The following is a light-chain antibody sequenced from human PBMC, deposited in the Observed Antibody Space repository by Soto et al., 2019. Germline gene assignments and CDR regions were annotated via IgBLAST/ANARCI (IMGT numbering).Light chain of an antibody. CDR3: SSDTGSSALFA. CDR2: EVS. Sequence: QSALTQPASVSGSPGQSITISCTGASSDVGGYNFVSWYQQHPGKAPKLMIYEVSNRPSGVSSRFSGSKSGNTASLTISGLQAEDEADYYCSSDTGSSALFAFGTGTKVTVL. V-gene: IGLV2-14*01. CDR1: SSDVGGYNF. J-gene: IGLJ1*01.